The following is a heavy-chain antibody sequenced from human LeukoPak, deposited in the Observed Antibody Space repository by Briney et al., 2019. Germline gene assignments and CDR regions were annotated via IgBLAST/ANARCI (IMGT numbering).Heavy chain of an antibody. Sequence: SETLSLTCTVSGGSISSYYWSWIRQPPGKGLEWIGYIYYSGSTNYNPSLKSRVTISVDTSKNQFSLKLSSVTAADTAVYYCAREGITMVRGVINGAFDIWGQGTMVTVSS. J-gene: IGHJ3*02. CDR1: GGSISSYY. CDR3: AREGITMVRGVINGAFDI. D-gene: IGHD3-10*01. CDR2: IYYSGST. V-gene: IGHV4-59*01.